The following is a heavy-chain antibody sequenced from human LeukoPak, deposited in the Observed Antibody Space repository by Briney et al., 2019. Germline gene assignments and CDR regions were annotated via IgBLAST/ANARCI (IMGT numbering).Heavy chain of an antibody. Sequence: GGSLRLSCAASGFTVSNNYMRWVRQAPGKGLEWVSAISGSGGSTYYADSVKGRFTISRDNSKNTLYLQMNSLRAEDTAVYYCAKAGASIAAAHDYWGQGTLVTVSS. CDR2: ISGSGGST. J-gene: IGHJ4*02. V-gene: IGHV3-23*01. CDR3: AKAGASIAAAHDY. D-gene: IGHD6-13*01. CDR1: GFTVSNNY.